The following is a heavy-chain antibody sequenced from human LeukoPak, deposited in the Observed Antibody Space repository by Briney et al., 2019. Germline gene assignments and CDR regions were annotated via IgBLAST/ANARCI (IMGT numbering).Heavy chain of an antibody. D-gene: IGHD2-2*01. CDR3: AKGFGAAISYYFDY. CDR1: GFTFSNYA. CDR2: ITGSGGNT. J-gene: IGHJ4*02. V-gene: IGHV3-23*01. Sequence: GGSLRLSCAASGFTFSNYAMSWVRQAPGKGLEWVSAITGSGGNTYYADSVKGRFTISRDNSKNTLYLQMNSLRAEDTAVYYCAKGFGAAISYYFDYWGQGTLVTVSS.